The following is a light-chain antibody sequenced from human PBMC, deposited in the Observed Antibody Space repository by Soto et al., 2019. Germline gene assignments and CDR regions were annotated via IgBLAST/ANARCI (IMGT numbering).Light chain of an antibody. V-gene: IGLV2-14*03. CDR2: DVS. CDR1: SGYVGASNF. J-gene: IGLJ2*01. CDR3: ASHPTTNTHVV. Sequence: QSALTQPASVSGSPGQSITISCTGTSGYVGASNFVSWYQHHPGKAPKLIIYDVSNRPSGTSYRFSASRSGNTASLTISGLQAEDEAYYYCASHPTTNTHVVFGGGTTVTVL.